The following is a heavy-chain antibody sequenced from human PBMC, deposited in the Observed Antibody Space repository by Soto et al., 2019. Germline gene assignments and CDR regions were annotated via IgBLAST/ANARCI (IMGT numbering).Heavy chain of an antibody. D-gene: IGHD2-21*02. V-gene: IGHV3-74*01. CDR3: ARESGDWPLNWFDP. J-gene: IGHJ5*02. Sequence: GGSLRLSCAASGFNFSNHWMHWVRQRPGEGLVWVSRITSDGKSKAYAESVKGRFAISRANAKNTLYLQMNGLTAEDTAVYYCARESGDWPLNWFDPWGLGTLVTVSS. CDR2: ITSDGKSK. CDR1: GFNFSNHW.